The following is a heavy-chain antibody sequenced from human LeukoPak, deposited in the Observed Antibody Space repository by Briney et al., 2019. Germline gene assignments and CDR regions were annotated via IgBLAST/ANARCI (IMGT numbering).Heavy chain of an antibody. V-gene: IGHV4-31*03. CDR2: IYYSGST. J-gene: IGHJ4*02. CDR1: GGSINSGDYY. Sequence: SQTLSLTCTVSGGSINSGDYYWSWIRQHPGKGLEWIGYIYYSGSTYYNPSLKSRVTISVDTSKNQFSLKLSSVTAADTAVYYCGRGPILPGYSVRSYFDYWGQGTPATVSS. D-gene: IGHD3-9*01. CDR3: GRGPILPGYSVRSYFDY.